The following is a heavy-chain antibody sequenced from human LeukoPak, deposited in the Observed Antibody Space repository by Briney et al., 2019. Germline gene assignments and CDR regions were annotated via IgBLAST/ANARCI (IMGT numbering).Heavy chain of an antibody. D-gene: IGHD6-13*01. CDR1: GGSFSGYY. Sequence: PSETLSLTCAVYGGSFSGYYWSWIRQPPGKGLEWIGEINHSGSTNYNPSLKSRVTISVDTSKNQFSLKLSSVTAADTAVYYCARDRYSSSWYAKGGYFQHWGRGTLVTVSS. V-gene: IGHV4-34*01. J-gene: IGHJ1*01. CDR3: ARDRYSSSWYAKGGYFQH. CDR2: INHSGST.